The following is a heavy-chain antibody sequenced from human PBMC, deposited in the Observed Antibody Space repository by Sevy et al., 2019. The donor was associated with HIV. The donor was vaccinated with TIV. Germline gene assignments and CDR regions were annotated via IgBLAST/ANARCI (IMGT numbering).Heavy chain of an antibody. Sequence: GGSLRLSCAASGFTFSSYAMHWVRQAPGKGLEWVAVISYDGSNKYYADSVKGRFTISRDNSKNTLYLQMNSLRAEDTAVYYCATDLTVWQLVLHYYYYGMDVWGQGTTVTVSS. CDR1: GFTFSSYA. D-gene: IGHD6-13*01. CDR2: ISYDGSNK. V-gene: IGHV3-30*04. J-gene: IGHJ6*02. CDR3: ATDLTVWQLVLHYYYYGMDV.